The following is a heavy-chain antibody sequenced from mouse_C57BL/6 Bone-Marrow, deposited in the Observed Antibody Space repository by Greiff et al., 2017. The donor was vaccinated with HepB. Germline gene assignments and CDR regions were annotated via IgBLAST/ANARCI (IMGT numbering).Heavy chain of an antibody. V-gene: IGHV1-82*01. J-gene: IGHJ3*01. Sequence: VQLVESGPELVKPGASVKISCKASGYAFSSSWMNWVKQRPGKGLEWIGRIYPGDGDTNYNGKFKGKATLTADKSSSTAYMQLSSLTSEDSAVYFCARSYYYGSSLFAYWGQGTLVTVSA. D-gene: IGHD1-1*01. CDR2: IYPGDGDT. CDR1: GYAFSSSW. CDR3: ARSYYYGSSLFAY.